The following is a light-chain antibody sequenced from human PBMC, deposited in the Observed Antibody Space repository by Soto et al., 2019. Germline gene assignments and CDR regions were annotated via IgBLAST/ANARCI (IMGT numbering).Light chain of an antibody. Sequence: QSVLTQPASVSGSPGQSITISCTGTSSDVGGFNFVSWYQQPPGKAPKLMIYDVSHRPSGVSNRFSGSKSGNTASLTISGLQAEDEGDYYCSSYTTSSTIVFGTGTKVT. CDR2: DVS. V-gene: IGLV2-14*01. CDR1: SSDVGGFNF. CDR3: SSYTTSSTIV. J-gene: IGLJ1*01.